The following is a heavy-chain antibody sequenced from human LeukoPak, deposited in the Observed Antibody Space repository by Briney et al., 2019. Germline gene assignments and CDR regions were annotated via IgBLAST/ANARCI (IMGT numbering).Heavy chain of an antibody. CDR2: IYYSGST. J-gene: IGHJ4*02. CDR1: GGSISSYY. CDR3: ARGPYYDFWSGYYGPFDY. Sequence: MPSETLSLTCTVSGGSISSYYWSWIRQPPGKGLEWIGCIYYSGSTNYNPSLKSRVTISVDTSKNQFSLKLSSVTAADTAVYYCARGPYYDFWSGYYGPFDYWGQGTLVTVSS. D-gene: IGHD3-3*01. V-gene: IGHV4-59*01.